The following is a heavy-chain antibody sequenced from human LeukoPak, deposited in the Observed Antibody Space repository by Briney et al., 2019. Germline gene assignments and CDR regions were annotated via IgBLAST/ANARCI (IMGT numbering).Heavy chain of an antibody. Sequence: GGSLRLSCAASGLTFSSYSMNWVRQAPGKGLEWVSSISSSSSYIYYADSVKGRFTISRDNAKNSLYLQMNSLRAEDTAVYYCAREERVQLWLKEAYYFDCWRQGTLVTVSS. CDR3: AREERVQLWLKEAYYFDC. D-gene: IGHD5-18*01. V-gene: IGHV3-21*01. J-gene: IGHJ4*02. CDR1: GLTFSSYS. CDR2: ISSSSSYI.